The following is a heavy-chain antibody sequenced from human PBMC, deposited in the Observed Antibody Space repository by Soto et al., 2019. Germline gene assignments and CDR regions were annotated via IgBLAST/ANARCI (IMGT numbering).Heavy chain of an antibody. J-gene: IGHJ4*02. CDR3: ARRGSGSYYDY. CDR2: ISGSGGST. Sequence: EVQLLESGGGLVQPGGSLRLSCAASGFTFSSYAMRWVRQAPGKGLEWVSAISGSGGSTYYAGSVKGRFTNSRDNSKNTLYLQRNGLRAEDTAVYYCARRGSGSYYDYWGQGTLVTVSS. CDR1: GFTFSSYA. D-gene: IGHD1-26*01. V-gene: IGHV3-23*01.